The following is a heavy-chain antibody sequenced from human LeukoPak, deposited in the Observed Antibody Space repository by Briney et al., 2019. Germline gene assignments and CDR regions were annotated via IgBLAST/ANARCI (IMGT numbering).Heavy chain of an antibody. CDR1: GFTFSNFG. J-gene: IGHJ5*02. V-gene: IGHV3-23*01. CDR3: AKRSPYCSSTSCWFDP. Sequence: PGGSLRLSCAASGFTFSNFGMNWVRQAPGKGLEWVSIITSGVGITYYADSVKGRFTVSRDNSKSTLYLQMNSLRAEDTAVYYCAKRSPYCSSTSCWFDPWGQGTLVTVSS. D-gene: IGHD2-2*01. CDR2: ITSGVGIT.